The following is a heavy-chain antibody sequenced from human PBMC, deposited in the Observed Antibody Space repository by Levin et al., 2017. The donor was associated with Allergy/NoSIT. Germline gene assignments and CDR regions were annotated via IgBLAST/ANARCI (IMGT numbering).Heavy chain of an antibody. Sequence: GGSLRLSCAASGFTFSSYGMHWVRQAPGKGLEWVAVISYDGSNKYYADSVKGRFTISRDNSKNTLYLQMNSLRAEDTAVYYCAKDLVVVTAIPSGAFDYWGQGTLVTVSS. V-gene: IGHV3-30*18. CDR1: GFTFSSYG. CDR2: ISYDGSNK. J-gene: IGHJ4*02. CDR3: AKDLVVVTAIPSGAFDY. D-gene: IGHD2-21*02.